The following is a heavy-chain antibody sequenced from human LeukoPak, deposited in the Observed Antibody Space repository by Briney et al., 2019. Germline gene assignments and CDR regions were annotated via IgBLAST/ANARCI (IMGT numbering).Heavy chain of an antibody. CDR2: IKQDGGEI. CDR1: GFTFSSYW. J-gene: IGHJ4*02. V-gene: IGHV3-7*05. D-gene: IGHD1-26*01. CDR3: ARDKVVGATVLDY. Sequence: PGGSLRLSCEASGFTFSSYWMSWVRQAPGKGPEWVANIKQDGGEIYYVDSVKGRFTISRDNAKNSVYLQMNSLRADDTAVYYCARDKVVGATVLDYWGQGTLVTVSS.